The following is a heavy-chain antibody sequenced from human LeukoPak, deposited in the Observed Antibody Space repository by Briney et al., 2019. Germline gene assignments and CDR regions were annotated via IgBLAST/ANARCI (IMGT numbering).Heavy chain of an antibody. D-gene: IGHD1-26*01. Sequence: GGSLRLSCVGSGFTFSSHWMSWVRQAPGKGLEWVANIKQDGSEVDYVDSVKGRFTISRDNAKNSLFLQMNSLRAEDTAVYYCVKRPVVGGTTGKYFDHWGQGTLVTVSA. V-gene: IGHV3-7*05. CDR1: GFTFSSHW. CDR3: VKRPVVGGTTGKYFDH. J-gene: IGHJ4*02. CDR2: IKQDGSEV.